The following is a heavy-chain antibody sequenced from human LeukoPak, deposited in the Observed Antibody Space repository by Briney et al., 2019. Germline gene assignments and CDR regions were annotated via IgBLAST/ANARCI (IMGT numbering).Heavy chain of an antibody. CDR2: INPSGGST. V-gene: IGHV1-46*01. D-gene: IGHD3-3*01. Sequence: GASVKVSCKASGYTFTSYYMHWVRQASGQGLEWMGIINPSGGSTSYAQKFQGRVTMTRDTSTSTVYMELSSLRSDDTAVYYCARGPRITIFGVAHPVDYWGQGTLVTVSS. J-gene: IGHJ4*02. CDR1: GYTFTSYY. CDR3: ARGPRITIFGVAHPVDY.